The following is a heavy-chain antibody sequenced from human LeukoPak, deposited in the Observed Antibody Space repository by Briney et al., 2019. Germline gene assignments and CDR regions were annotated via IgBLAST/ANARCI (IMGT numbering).Heavy chain of an antibody. D-gene: IGHD3-16*01. CDR1: GFTFSSYG. V-gene: IGHV3-30*03. CDR2: ISYDGSNK. J-gene: IGHJ4*02. CDR3: FNYAY. Sequence: QPGRSLRLSCAASGFTFSSYGMHWVRQAPGKGLEWVAVISYDGSNKYYADSVKGRFTISRDNSKNTLYLQMSSLRVEDTAVYYCFNYAYWGQGTLVTVSS.